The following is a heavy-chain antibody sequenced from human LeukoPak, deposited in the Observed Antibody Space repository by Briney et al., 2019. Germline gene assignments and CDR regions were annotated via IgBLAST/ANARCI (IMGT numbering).Heavy chain of an antibody. CDR1: SGSTSSYY. V-gene: IGHV4-59*12. CDR3: ARALLTGYIDY. Sequence: SETLSLTCTVSSGSTSSYYWSWIRQPPGKGLEWIGYINYSGSTYNPSLKSRVTMSVDTSKNQFSLKLSSVTAADTAVYYCARALLTGYIDYWGQGTLVTVSS. CDR2: INYSGST. J-gene: IGHJ4*02. D-gene: IGHD3-9*01.